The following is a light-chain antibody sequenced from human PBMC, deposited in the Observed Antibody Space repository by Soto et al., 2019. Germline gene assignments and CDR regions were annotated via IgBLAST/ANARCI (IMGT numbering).Light chain of an antibody. J-gene: IGLJ2*01. CDR1: SGHSSYA. CDR2: VNRDGSH. Sequence: QLVLTQSPSASASLGASVKLTCTLSSGHSSYAVAWHQQQPEKGPRYLMKVNRDGSHNKGDGIPDRFSGSSSGAEHYLTISSLQSEDEADYYCQTWDTGIRVFGGGTQLTVL. V-gene: IGLV4-69*01. CDR3: QTWDTGIRV.